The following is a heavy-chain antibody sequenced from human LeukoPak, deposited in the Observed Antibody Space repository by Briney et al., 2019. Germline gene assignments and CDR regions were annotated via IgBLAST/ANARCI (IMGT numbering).Heavy chain of an antibody. V-gene: IGHV1-18*01. CDR1: GYTFTSYD. J-gene: IGHJ6*03. D-gene: IGHD3-22*01. CDR3: ARVREAYDSSGYYQHYYYYMDV. Sequence: GASVKVSCKASGYTFTSYDINWVRQAPGQGLEWMGWISAYNGNTNYAQKLQGRVTMTTDTSTSTAYMELRSLRSDDTAVYYCARVREAYDSSGYYQHYYYYMDVWGKGTTVTVSS. CDR2: ISAYNGNT.